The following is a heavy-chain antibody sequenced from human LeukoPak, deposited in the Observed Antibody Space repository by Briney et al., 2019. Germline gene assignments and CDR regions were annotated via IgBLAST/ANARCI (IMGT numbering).Heavy chain of an antibody. V-gene: IGHV3-7*01. CDR2: IKQDGSEK. Sequence: PGGSLRLSCAASGFTFSSYWMSWVRQAPGKGLEWVANIKQDGSEKYYVDSVKGRFTISRDNAKNSLYLQMNSLRADDTAVYYCARDNCSGGSCYSPFDYWGQGTLVTVSS. D-gene: IGHD2-15*01. CDR3: ARDNCSGGSCYSPFDY. J-gene: IGHJ4*02. CDR1: GFTFSSYW.